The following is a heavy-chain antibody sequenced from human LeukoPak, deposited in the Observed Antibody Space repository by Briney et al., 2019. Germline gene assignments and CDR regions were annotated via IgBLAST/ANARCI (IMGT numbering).Heavy chain of an antibody. D-gene: IGHD6-13*01. Sequence: GGSLRLSCAASGFTFSSYWKHWVRQAPAKGLVWVSRINNDGSSTSYADSVKGRFTISRDNAKNTLYLQMNSLRAEDTAVYYCARPTKEGSSWYWWFDPWGQGTLVTVSS. CDR2: INNDGSST. CDR1: GFTFSSYW. J-gene: IGHJ5*02. CDR3: ARPTKEGSSWYWWFDP. V-gene: IGHV3-74*01.